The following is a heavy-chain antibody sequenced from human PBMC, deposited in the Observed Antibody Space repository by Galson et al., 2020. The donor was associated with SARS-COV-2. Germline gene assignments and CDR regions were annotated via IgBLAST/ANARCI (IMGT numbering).Heavy chain of an antibody. V-gene: IGHV3-23*01. Sequence: GGSLRLSCVGSGFTFGSYAMSWVRQAPGKGLEWVSAISGSGDTTYYADSVKGRFTISRDNSKNTLYLQMNSLRGEDTAIYYCAKDLGYYYDISGYYTDWGQGTLVTVSS. CDR3: AKDLGYYYDISGYYTD. D-gene: IGHD3-22*01. CDR1: GFTFGSYA. J-gene: IGHJ4*02. CDR2: ISGSGDTT.